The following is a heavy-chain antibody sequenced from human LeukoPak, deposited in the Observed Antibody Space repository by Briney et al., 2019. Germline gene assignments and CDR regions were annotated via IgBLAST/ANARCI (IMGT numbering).Heavy chain of an antibody. V-gene: IGHV3-23*01. CDR3: AKDGQWLVRGNNWFDP. Sequence: GGSLRLSCAASGFIFSNYAMSWVRQAPGKGLEWVSAFSGSGGSTYYADSVKGRFTISRDNSKNTLYLQMNSLRAEDTAVYYCAKDGQWLVRGNNWFDPWGQGTRVTVSS. D-gene: IGHD6-19*01. J-gene: IGHJ5*02. CDR1: GFIFSNYA. CDR2: FSGSGGST.